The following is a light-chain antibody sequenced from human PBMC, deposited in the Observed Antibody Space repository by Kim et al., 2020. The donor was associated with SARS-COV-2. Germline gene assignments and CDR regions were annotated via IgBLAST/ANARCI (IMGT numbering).Light chain of an antibody. CDR1: QSVGGN. CDR2: GAS. CDR3: QQYNNWPLT. Sequence: SVFPGERATLSCRASQSVGGNLAWYQQKPGQAPRVLMYGASSRATSIPARFSGSGSGTEFTLTISSLQSEDFAVYFCQQYNNWPLTFGGGTKLEI. V-gene: IGKV3-15*01. J-gene: IGKJ4*01.